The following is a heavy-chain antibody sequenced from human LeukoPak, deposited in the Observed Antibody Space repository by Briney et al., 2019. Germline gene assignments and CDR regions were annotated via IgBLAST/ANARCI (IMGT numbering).Heavy chain of an antibody. Sequence: ASVKVSCKASGYTFTSYYMHWVRQAPGQGLEWMGIINPSGGSTSYAQKFQGRVTMTRDTSTSTVYMELSSLRSEDTAVYYCASPTPYDFWSGYYGDAFDIWGQGTMVTVSS. CDR3: ASPTPYDFWSGYYGDAFDI. J-gene: IGHJ3*02. D-gene: IGHD3-3*01. CDR1: GYTFTSYY. V-gene: IGHV1-46*01. CDR2: INPSGGST.